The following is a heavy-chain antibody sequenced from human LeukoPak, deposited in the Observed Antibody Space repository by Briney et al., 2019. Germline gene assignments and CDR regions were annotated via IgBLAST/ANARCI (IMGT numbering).Heavy chain of an antibody. J-gene: IGHJ6*02. D-gene: IGHD6-13*01. CDR1: GFTFSSYW. Sequence: PGGSLRLSCAASGFTFSSYWMSWVRQAPGKGLEWVANIKQDRSEKYYVDSVKGRFTISRDNAKNSLYLQMNSLRAEDTAVYYCAREQQLVRYYYYYYGMDVWGQGTTVTVSS. CDR2: IKQDRSEK. V-gene: IGHV3-7*01. CDR3: AREQQLVRYYYYYYGMDV.